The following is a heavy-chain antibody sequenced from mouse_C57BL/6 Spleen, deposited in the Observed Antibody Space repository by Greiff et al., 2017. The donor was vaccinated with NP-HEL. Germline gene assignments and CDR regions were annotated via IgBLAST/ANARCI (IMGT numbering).Heavy chain of an antibody. Sequence: VQLQQSGPELVKPGASVKISCKASGYAFSSSWMNWVKQRPGKGLEWIGRIYPGDGDTNYNGKFKGKATLTADKSSSTAYMQLSSLTSEDSAVYFCARGGYDYDGGGYFDYWGQGTTLTVSS. CDR3: ARGGYDYDGGGYFDY. CDR2: IYPGDGDT. CDR1: GYAFSSSW. J-gene: IGHJ2*01. D-gene: IGHD2-4*01. V-gene: IGHV1-82*01.